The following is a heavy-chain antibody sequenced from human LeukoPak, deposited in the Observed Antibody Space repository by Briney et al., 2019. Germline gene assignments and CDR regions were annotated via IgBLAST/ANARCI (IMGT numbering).Heavy chain of an antibody. V-gene: IGHV4-38-2*01. D-gene: IGHD3-3*01. Sequence: PSETLSLTCAASGYSISSAYYWGWIRQPPGKGLEWIGSIYHSGSTYYNPSLKSRVTISVDTSKKQFSLKLSSVTAADTAVYYCARRRDDSDAFDIWGQGTMVTVSS. J-gene: IGHJ3*02. CDR3: ARRRDDSDAFDI. CDR2: IYHSGST. CDR1: GYSISSAYY.